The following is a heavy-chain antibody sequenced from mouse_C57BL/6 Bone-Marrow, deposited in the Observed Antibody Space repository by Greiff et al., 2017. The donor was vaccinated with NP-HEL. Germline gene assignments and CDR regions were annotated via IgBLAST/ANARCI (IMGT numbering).Heavy chain of an antibody. Sequence: EVQLQQSGAELVRPGASVKLSCTASGFNIKDDYMHWVKQRPEQGLEWIGWIDPENGATEYASKFQGKATITADTSSNTAYLQLSSLTSEDTAVYYCTLITTVVATDWYVDVWGTGTTVTVSS. J-gene: IGHJ1*03. V-gene: IGHV14-4*01. CDR3: TLITTVVATDWYVDV. CDR1: GFNIKDDY. CDR2: IDPENGAT. D-gene: IGHD1-1*01.